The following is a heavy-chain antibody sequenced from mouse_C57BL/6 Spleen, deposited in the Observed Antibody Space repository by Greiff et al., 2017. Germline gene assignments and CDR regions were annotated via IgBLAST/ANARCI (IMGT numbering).Heavy chain of an antibody. CDR2: IDPSDSYT. J-gene: IGHJ2*01. V-gene: IGHV1-69*01. CDR3: ARLGGFDY. Sequence: QVQLQQPGAELVMPGASVKLSCKASGYTFTSYWMHWVKQRPGQGLEWIGEIDPSDSYTNYNQKFKGKSTLTVDKSSSTAYMQLSSLTSEDSAVYYWARLGGFDYWGQGTTLTVSS. D-gene: IGHD3-3*01. CDR1: GYTFTSYW.